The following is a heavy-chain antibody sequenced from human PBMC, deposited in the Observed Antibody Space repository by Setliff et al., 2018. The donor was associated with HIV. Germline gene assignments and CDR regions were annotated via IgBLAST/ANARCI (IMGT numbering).Heavy chain of an antibody. CDR3: ARMSISASVYFDY. Sequence: TLSLTCTVSGQFISDGYYWAWIRQSPGKGLEWIGYIYYTGDTYYSSSFESRVVISLDTSNNQFSLRVRSVTAADTALYFCARMSISASVYFDYWGQGTLVTVSS. D-gene: IGHD2-2*01. CDR1: GQFISDGYY. J-gene: IGHJ4*02. V-gene: IGHV4-30-4*08. CDR2: IYYTGDT.